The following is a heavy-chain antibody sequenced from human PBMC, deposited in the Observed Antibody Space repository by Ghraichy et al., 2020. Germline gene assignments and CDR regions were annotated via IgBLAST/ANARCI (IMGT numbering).Heavy chain of an antibody. CDR3: ARDSGDGDYFDS. D-gene: IGHD4-17*01. CDR1: GGSITSGGYY. Sequence: SETLSLTCTVSGGSITSGGYYWSWIRQHPGKGLECIVYIYYSGSTYYNPSLKSRLTISVDTSKNQFSLKLSSVTAADTAVYYCARDSGDGDYFDSWGQGTRVTVSS. J-gene: IGHJ4*02. CDR2: IYYSGST. V-gene: IGHV4-31*03.